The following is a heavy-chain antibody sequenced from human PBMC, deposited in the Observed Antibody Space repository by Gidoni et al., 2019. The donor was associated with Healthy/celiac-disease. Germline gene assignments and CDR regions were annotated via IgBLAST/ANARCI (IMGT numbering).Heavy chain of an antibody. D-gene: IGHD5-12*01. CDR3: AKFGYSGYDEGWDFDY. CDR1: GFPFSSYA. V-gene: IGHV3-23*01. Sequence: EVQLLESGGGLVQPGGSLRLSCAASGFPFSSYAMSWVRQGPGKGLEWVSAISGSGGSTYDADSVKGRFTISRDNSKNTLYLQMNSLRAEDTAVYYCAKFGYSGYDEGWDFDYWGQGTLVTVSS. CDR2: ISGSGGST. J-gene: IGHJ4*02.